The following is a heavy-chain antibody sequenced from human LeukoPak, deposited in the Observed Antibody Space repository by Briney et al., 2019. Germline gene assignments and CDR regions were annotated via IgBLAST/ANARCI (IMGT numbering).Heavy chain of an antibody. CDR3: ARSGRWLQLVGSEYFQH. CDR1: GYTFTGYY. CDR2: VIPIFGIA. J-gene: IGHJ1*01. Sequence: ASVKVSCKASGYTFTGYYMHWVRQAPGQGLEWMGRVIPIFGIANYAQKFQGRVTITADESTSTAYMELSSLRSEDTAVYYCARSGRWLQLVGSEYFQHWGQGTLVTVSS. D-gene: IGHD5-24*01. V-gene: IGHV1-69*13.